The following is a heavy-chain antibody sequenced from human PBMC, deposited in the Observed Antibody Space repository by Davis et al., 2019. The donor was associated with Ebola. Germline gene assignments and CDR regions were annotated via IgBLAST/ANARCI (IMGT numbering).Heavy chain of an antibody. D-gene: IGHD5-24*01. J-gene: IGHJ4*02. Sequence: SCKASGYTFTSYYMHWVRQAPGKGLEWVAVISYDGSNKYYADSVKGRFTISRDNSKNTLYLQMNSLRAEDTAVYYCARAAAGGYNFFVFHYWGQGTLVTVSS. CDR2: ISYDGSNK. CDR3: ARAAAGGYNFFVFHY. CDR1: GYTFTSYY. V-gene: IGHV3-30-3*01.